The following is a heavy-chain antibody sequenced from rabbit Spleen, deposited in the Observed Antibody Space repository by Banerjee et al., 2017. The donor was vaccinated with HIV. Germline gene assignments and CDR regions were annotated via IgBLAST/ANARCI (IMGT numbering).Heavy chain of an antibody. CDR3: ARGEHFSVGFSAFAIYLDL. CDR2: IGTGSGST. Sequence: QEQLEESGGDLVKPGASLTLTCIASGVSFSGSSYMCWVRQAPGKGLEWIGCIGTGSGSTWYASWVNGRFTISKTSSTTVTLQMTSLTAADTATYFCARGEHFSVGFSAFAIYLDLWGQGTLVTVS. V-gene: IGHV1S45*01. D-gene: IGHD6-1*01. CDR1: GVSFSGSSY. J-gene: IGHJ4*01.